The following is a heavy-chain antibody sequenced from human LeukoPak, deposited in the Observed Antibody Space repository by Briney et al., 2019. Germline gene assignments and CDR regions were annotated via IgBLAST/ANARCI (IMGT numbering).Heavy chain of an antibody. J-gene: IGHJ3*01. CDR3: AKPREQQLLRIAFDV. CDR1: GFTFSSYA. Sequence: GGSLRLSCAASGFTFSSYAMSWVRQAPGKGLEWVSAISGSGGSTYYADSVKGRFTISRDNSKNTLYLQMNSLRADDTAVYYCAKPREQQLLRIAFDVWGQGTMVTVSS. V-gene: IGHV3-23*01. D-gene: IGHD5/OR15-5a*01. CDR2: ISGSGGST.